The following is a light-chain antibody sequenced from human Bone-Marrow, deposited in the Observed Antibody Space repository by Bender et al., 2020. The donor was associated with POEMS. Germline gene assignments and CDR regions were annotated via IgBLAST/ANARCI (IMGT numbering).Light chain of an antibody. CDR1: SGDVGSYDY. V-gene: IGLV2-14*03. CDR3: SSYIGSSTYV. J-gene: IGLJ1*01. Sequence: QSALTQPASVSGSPGQSITISCTGTSGDVGSYDYVAWYQQHPGKAPKFIIYDVANRPSGVSDRFSGFKSGNTASLTISGVQAEDEADYYCSSYIGSSTYVFGTGTKVTVL. CDR2: DVA.